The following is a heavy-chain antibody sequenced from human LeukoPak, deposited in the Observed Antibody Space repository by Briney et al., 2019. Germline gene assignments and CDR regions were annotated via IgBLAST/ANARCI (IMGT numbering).Heavy chain of an antibody. Sequence: GGSLRLSCAASGFTFSSYAMHWVRQAPGKGLEWVAVISYDGSNKYYADSVKGRFTISRDNAKNTLYLQMNSLRAEDTAVYYCAREDTMILHDAFDIWGQGTMVTVSS. CDR2: ISYDGSNK. D-gene: IGHD3-22*01. CDR1: GFTFSSYA. J-gene: IGHJ3*02. CDR3: AREDTMILHDAFDI. V-gene: IGHV3-30-3*01.